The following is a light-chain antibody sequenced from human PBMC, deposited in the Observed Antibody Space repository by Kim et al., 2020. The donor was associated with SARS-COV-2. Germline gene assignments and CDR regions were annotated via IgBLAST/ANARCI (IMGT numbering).Light chain of an antibody. CDR2: GAS. V-gene: IGKV1-27*01. CDR1: QYISEY. Sequence: SASVGDRVTIACRASQYISEYLAWYQQKPGKPPKLLIYGASILQSGLPARFRGSGSGTDFTLTINNLQPEDVATYYCQNYQSAPRTFGQGTKVDIK. CDR3: QNYQSAPRT. J-gene: IGKJ1*01.